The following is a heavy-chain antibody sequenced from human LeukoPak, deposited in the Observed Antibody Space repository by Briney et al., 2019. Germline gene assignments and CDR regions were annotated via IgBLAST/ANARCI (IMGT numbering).Heavy chain of an antibody. Sequence: GSLRLSCAASGFTFSGSAMHWVRQASGKGLEWIGRIYTSGSTNYNPSLKSRVTMSVDTSKNQFSLTLSSVTAADTAVYYCARGQKYRNGYTVTELGSGYFDYWGQGTLVTVSS. D-gene: IGHD5-18*01. CDR1: GFTFSGSA. J-gene: IGHJ4*02. CDR3: ARGQKYRNGYTVTELGSGYFDY. CDR2: IYTSGST. V-gene: IGHV4-4*07.